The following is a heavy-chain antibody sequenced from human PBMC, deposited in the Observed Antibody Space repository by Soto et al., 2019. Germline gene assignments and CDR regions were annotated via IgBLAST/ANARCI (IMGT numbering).Heavy chain of an antibody. V-gene: IGHV4-59*08. CDR1: GGSISSLF. J-gene: IGHJ6*03. CDR3: ARYGLYSLDV. Sequence: PSETLSLTCTVSGGSISSLFWSWIRQPPGKGLEWIGYIYYSGTTNYNPSLKSRVTISVDTSKNQFSLKLTSVTAADTAVYYCARYGLYSLDVWGKGTTVTVSS. CDR2: IYYSGTT. D-gene: IGHD3-10*01.